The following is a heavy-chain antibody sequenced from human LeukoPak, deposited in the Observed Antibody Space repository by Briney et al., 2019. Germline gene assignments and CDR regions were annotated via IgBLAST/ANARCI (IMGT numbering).Heavy chain of an antibody. V-gene: IGHV4-59*08. CDR1: GGSISSDY. Sequence: PSETLSLTCTVSGGSISSDYWQWIRQPPGKGPEWIGYIYNSGSNNYNPSLKSRVTISIDTSKNQFSLKLTSVTAADTAVYYCATRGYWGQGTLVTVSS. CDR2: IYNSGSN. D-gene: IGHD3-10*01. CDR3: ATRGY. J-gene: IGHJ4*02.